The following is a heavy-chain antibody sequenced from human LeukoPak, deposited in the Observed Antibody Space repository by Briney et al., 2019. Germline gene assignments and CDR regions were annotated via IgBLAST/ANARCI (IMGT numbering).Heavy chain of an antibody. J-gene: IGHJ4*02. CDR3: ARVGGTYYFGY. D-gene: IGHD1-1*01. CDR2: INHSGST. CDR1: GGSFSGYY. Sequence: SETLSLTCAVYGGSFSGYYWSWIRQPPGKGLEWIGEINHSGSTNYNPSLKSRVTISVDTSKNQFSLKLSSVTAADTAVYYCARVGGTYYFGYWGQGTLVTVSS. V-gene: IGHV4-34*01.